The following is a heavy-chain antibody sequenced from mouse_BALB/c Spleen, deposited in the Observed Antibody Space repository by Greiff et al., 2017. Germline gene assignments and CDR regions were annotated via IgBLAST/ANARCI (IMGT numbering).Heavy chain of an antibody. CDR3: ARDGIDLLWLRRFAY. V-gene: IGHV5-6-3*01. CDR2: INSNGGST. Sequence: EVQGVESGGGLVQPGGSLKLSCAASGFTFSSYGMSWVRQTPDKGLELVATINSNGGSTYYPDSVKGRFTISRDNAKNTLYLQMSSLKSEDTAMYYCARDGIDLLWLRRFAYWGQGTLVTVSA. CDR1: GFTFSSYG. D-gene: IGHD2-2*01. J-gene: IGHJ3*01.